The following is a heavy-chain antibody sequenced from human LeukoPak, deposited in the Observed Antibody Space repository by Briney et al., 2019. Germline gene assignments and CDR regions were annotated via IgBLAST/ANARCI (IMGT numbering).Heavy chain of an antibody. CDR3: ARLGFSNSGSYLAPSDY. V-gene: IGHV4-34*01. D-gene: IGHD1-26*01. Sequence: SETLSLTCAVYGGSFSGYYWSWIRQPPGKGLEWIGEINHSGSTNYNPSLKSRVTISVDTSKNQFSLKLSSVTAADTAVYYCARLGFSNSGSYLAPSDYWGQGTLVTVSS. CDR1: GGSFSGYY. CDR2: INHSGST. J-gene: IGHJ4*02.